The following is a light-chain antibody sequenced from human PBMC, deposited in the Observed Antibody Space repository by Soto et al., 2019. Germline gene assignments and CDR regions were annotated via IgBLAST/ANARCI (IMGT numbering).Light chain of an antibody. J-gene: IGKJ1*01. Sequence: EIVLTQSPGTLSLSPGERATLSCRASQSVSSSYLAWYQQKPGQAPRLLTYGASSRATGIPDRFSGSGSGTDFTLTISRLEPEDFAVYYCQLYGSSPWTFGQGTKVEIK. V-gene: IGKV3-20*01. CDR2: GAS. CDR1: QSVSSSY. CDR3: QLYGSSPWT.